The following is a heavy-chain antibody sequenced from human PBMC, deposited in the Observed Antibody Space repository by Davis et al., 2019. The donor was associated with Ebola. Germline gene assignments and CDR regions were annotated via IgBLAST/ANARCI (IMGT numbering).Heavy chain of an antibody. CDR1: GFTFTTYA. CDR2: ISYDGTNK. V-gene: IGHV3-30*18. J-gene: IGHJ3*02. CDR3: ANVSSIWYLNDAFDI. D-gene: IGHD6-13*01. Sequence: GGSLRLSCAASGFTFTTYATHWVRQAPGKGLEWVAAISYDGTNKFYADSVKGRFTISRDNSKNTLYLQMNSLRAEDTAVYYCANVSSIWYLNDAFDIWGQGTMVTVSS.